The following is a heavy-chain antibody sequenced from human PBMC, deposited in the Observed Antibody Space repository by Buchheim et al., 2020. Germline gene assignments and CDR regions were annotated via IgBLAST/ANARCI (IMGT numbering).Heavy chain of an antibody. CDR1: GGSISSGGYY. V-gene: IGHV4-31*03. CDR2: IYYSGST. D-gene: IGHD4-23*01. Sequence: QVQLQESGPGLVKPSQTLSLTCTVSGGSISSGGYYWSWIRQHPGKGLEWIGYIYYSGSTYYNPSLKSRVTISVATSKHQFSLKLSSVTAADTAVYYCARERPTAVVTPRSWGRGIYFDYWGQGTL. CDR3: ARERPTAVVTPRSWGRGIYFDY. J-gene: IGHJ4*02.